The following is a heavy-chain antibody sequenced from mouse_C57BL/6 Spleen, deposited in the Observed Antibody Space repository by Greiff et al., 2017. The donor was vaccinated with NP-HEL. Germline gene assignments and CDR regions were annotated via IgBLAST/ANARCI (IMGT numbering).Heavy chain of an antibody. CDR3: ARGVYYGRTYAMDY. D-gene: IGHD1-1*01. CDR2: IYPRDGST. V-gene: IGHV1-85*01. J-gene: IGHJ4*01. CDR1: GYTFTSYD. Sequence: QVQLQQSGPELVKPGASVKLSCKASGYTFTSYDINWVKQRPGQGLEWIGWIYPRDGSTKYNEKFKGKATLTVDTSSSTAYMELHSLTSEDSAVYFCARGVYYGRTYAMDYWGQGTSVTVSS.